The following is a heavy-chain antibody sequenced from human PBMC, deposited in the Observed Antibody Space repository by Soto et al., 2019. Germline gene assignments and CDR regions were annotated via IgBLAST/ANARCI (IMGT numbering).Heavy chain of an antibody. V-gene: IGHV4-59*01. CDR3: ARETPYERHFDY. D-gene: IGHD5-12*01. Sequence: SETLSLTCTVSGGSINSYYWSWIRQPPGKGLEWIGYIYYSGNTNYNPSLKSRVTMSIDTSRNQFSLKLTSVTAADSAVYYCARETPYERHFDYWGQGTLVTVSS. J-gene: IGHJ4*02. CDR1: GGSINSYY. CDR2: IYYSGNT.